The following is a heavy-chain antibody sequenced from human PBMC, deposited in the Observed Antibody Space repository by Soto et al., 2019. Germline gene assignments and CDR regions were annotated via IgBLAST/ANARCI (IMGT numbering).Heavy chain of an antibody. CDR1: GFTFSSDA. CDR2: ISYDGTNK. D-gene: IGHD3-3*01. V-gene: IGHV3-33*05. J-gene: IGHJ4*02. Sequence: QVQLVESGGGVVQPGRSLRLSCAASGFTFSSDAMHWVRQAPGKGLEWVAVISYDGTNKYYGDSVKGRFTISRDNSKNTLYLQMNSLRAEDTAVYYCAIAIAIFAGVTPPDYWGQGTLVTVSS. CDR3: AIAIAIFAGVTPPDY.